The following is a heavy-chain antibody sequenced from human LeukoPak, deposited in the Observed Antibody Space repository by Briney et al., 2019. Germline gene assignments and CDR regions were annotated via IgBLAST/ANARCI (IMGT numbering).Heavy chain of an antibody. D-gene: IGHD3-3*01. CDR1: GGSISRYY. V-gene: IGHV4-59*01. J-gene: IGHJ4*02. Sequence: SETLSLTCTVSGGSISRYYWSWIRQPPGTGPDWIGYIYYTGRADYNPSLRGGVSMSVDTSKNQFSLRVNSMTAADTAVYYCARGDFWSGALTDWGQGTLVTVSS. CDR3: ARGDFWSGALTD. CDR2: IYYTGRA.